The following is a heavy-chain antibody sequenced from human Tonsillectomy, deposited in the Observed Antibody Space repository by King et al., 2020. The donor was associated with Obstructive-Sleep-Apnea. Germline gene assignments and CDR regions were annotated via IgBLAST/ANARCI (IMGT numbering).Heavy chain of an antibody. CDR3: ARLRGLYQVATYYSHAMDV. V-gene: IGHV4-59*01. J-gene: IGHJ6*02. CDR1: GDSISSYY. D-gene: IGHD2-2*01. Sequence: QMQLQESGPGLVKPSETLSLSCTVSGDSISSYYWSWIRQPPGKGLEWIGYIHYSGRSNYSPSLKSRVTITVDTSKNQFSLKLSSVTAADTAVYYCARLRGLYQVATYYSHAMDVWGQGTAVTVSS. CDR2: IHYSGRS.